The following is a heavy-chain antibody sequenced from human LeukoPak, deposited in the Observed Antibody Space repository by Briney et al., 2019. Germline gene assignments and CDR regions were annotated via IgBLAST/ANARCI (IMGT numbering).Heavy chain of an antibody. V-gene: IGHV4-59*08. D-gene: IGHD3-16*01. Sequence: SETLSLTCSVSGGSISNYYWSWIRQPPGKALEWIGYIYYSGSANYNPSLKSRVTISVDTSKNQFSLKLGSVTAADTAVYYCARGREDDYVLDYWGQGTLVTVSS. CDR2: IYYSGSA. CDR1: GGSISNYY. CDR3: ARGREDDYVLDY. J-gene: IGHJ4*02.